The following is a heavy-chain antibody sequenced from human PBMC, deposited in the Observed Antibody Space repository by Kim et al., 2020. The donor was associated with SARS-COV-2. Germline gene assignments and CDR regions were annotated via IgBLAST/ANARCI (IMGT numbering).Heavy chain of an antibody. CDR1: GGSISSYY. Sequence: SETLSLTCTVSGGSISSYYGSWIRQPPGKGLEWIGYIYYSGSTNYNPSLKSRVTISVETSKNQFSLKLSSVTAADTAVYYCSIDYWSGSGVWGQGTLVTVSS. CDR2: IYYSGST. D-gene: IGHD3-3*01. CDR3: SIDYWSGSGV. J-gene: IGHJ4*02. V-gene: IGHV4-59*08.